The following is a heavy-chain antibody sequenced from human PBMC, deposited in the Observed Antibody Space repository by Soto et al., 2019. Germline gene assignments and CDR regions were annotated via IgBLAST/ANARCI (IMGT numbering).Heavy chain of an antibody. J-gene: IGHJ6*02. CDR1: VGSISSGGYY. V-gene: IGHV4-31*03. CDR2: IYYSGST. CDR3: SRDRITMVRGIDGMDV. D-gene: IGHD3-10*01. Sequence: TLSLTGTVSVGSISSGGYYWSWIRQHPGKGLEWIGYIYYSGSTYYNPSLKSRVTISVDTSKNQFSLKLSSVTAADTAVYYCSRDRITMVRGIDGMDVWGQGTTVTVSS.